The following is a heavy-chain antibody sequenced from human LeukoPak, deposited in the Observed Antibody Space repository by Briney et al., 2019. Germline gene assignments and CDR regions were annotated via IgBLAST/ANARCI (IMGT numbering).Heavy chain of an antibody. D-gene: IGHD3-22*01. CDR1: GYTSTSYA. CDR2: INTNTGNP. CDR3: ARPGYYYDSSGYLFDY. V-gene: IGHV7-4-1*02. J-gene: IGHJ4*02. Sequence: GASVKVSCKASGYTSTSYAMNWVRQAPGQGLEWMGWINTNTGNPTYAQGFTGRFVFSLDTSVSTAYLQISSLKAEDTAVYYCARPGYYYDSSGYLFDYWGQGTLVTVSS.